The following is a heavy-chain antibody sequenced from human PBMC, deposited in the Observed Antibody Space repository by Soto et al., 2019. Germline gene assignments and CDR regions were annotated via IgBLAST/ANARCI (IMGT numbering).Heavy chain of an antibody. CDR1: GGSFSGYY. CDR3: ARGGYYSSSRNWFDP. Sequence: NPSETLSLTCAVYGGSFSGYYWSWIRQPPGKGLEWIGEINHSGSTNYNPSLKSRVTISVDTSKNQFSLKLSSVTAADTAVYYCARGGYYSSSRNWFDPWGQGTLVTVSS. CDR2: INHSGST. D-gene: IGHD6-13*01. J-gene: IGHJ5*02. V-gene: IGHV4-34*01.